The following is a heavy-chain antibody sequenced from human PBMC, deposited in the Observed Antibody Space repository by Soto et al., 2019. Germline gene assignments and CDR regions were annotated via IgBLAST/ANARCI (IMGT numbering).Heavy chain of an antibody. CDR1: GFIVSSNY. D-gene: IGHD3-22*01. Sequence: GGSLRLSCAASGFIVSSNYMSWVRQAPGKGLEWVSAISGSGGSTYYAASVKGRFTISRDNSKNTLYLQMNSLRAEDTAVYYCAKDRTFDSSGYYSYWGQGTLVTVSS. CDR2: ISGSGGST. CDR3: AKDRTFDSSGYYSY. V-gene: IGHV3-23*01. J-gene: IGHJ4*02.